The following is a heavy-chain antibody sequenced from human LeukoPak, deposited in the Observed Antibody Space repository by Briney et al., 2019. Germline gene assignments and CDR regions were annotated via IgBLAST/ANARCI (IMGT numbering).Heavy chain of an antibody. CDR2: VYYSGSS. CDR3: ARVGDCDYGYFFDY. J-gene: IGHJ4*02. D-gene: IGHD4-17*01. CDR1: GGSISGYY. Sequence: PSETLSLTCTVSGGSISGYYWTWIRQPPGKGLEWIGYVYYSGSSNYNPSLKRRVTVLLDTSKNQYSLKLSSVTAADTAVYYCARVGDCDYGYFFDYWGQGILVTGSS. V-gene: IGHV4-59*01.